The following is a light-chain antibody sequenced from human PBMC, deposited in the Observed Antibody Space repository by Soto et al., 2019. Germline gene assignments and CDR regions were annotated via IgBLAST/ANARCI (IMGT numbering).Light chain of an antibody. CDR3: AAWDDSLNGVV. V-gene: IGLV1-44*01. CDR1: SSNIGSNT. Sequence: VLTQPPSASGTPGQRVTISCSGSSSNIGSNTVNWYQQLPGTAPKLLIYSNNQRPSGVPDRFSGSKSGTSASLAISGLQSEDEADYYCAAWDDSLNGVVFGGGTQLTVL. J-gene: IGLJ2*01. CDR2: SNN.